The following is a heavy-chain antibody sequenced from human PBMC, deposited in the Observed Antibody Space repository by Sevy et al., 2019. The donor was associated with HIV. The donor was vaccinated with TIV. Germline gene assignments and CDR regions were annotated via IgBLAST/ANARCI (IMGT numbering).Heavy chain of an antibody. V-gene: IGHV3-49*03. CDR1: GFTFGDYA. CDR3: TRDRALKRYCSSTSCYGARYYYYGIDV. J-gene: IGHJ6*02. Sequence: GGSLRLSCTASGFTFGDYAMSWFRQAPGKGLEWVGFIRSKAYGGTTEYAASVKGRFTISRDDSKSIAYLQMNSLKTEDTAVYYCTRDRALKRYCSSTSCYGARYYYYGIDVWGQGTTVTVSS. D-gene: IGHD2-2*01. CDR2: IRSKAYGGTT.